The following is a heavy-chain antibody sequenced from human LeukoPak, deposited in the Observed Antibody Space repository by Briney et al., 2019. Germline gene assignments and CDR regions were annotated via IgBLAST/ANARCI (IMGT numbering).Heavy chain of an antibody. CDR2: IYSGGST. D-gene: IGHD6-19*01. CDR3: ASSRSGWIDY. J-gene: IGHJ4*02. Sequence: GGSLRLSCAASGFTVSSNYMSWVRQAPGKGLEWVSVIYSGGSTYYADSVKGRFTISRDNSKNTLYLQMNSLRAEDAAVYYCASSRSGWIDYWGQGTLVTVSS. V-gene: IGHV3-53*01. CDR1: GFTVSSNY.